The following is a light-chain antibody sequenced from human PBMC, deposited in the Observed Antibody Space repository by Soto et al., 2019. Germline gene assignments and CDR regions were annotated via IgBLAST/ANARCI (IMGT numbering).Light chain of an antibody. CDR2: GNS. CDR1: SSNIWAGYD. V-gene: IGLV1-40*01. Sequence: QSVLTQPPSVSGAPGQRVTISCTGSSSNIWAGYDAHWYQHLPGTAPKLLIYGNSNRPSGVPDRFSGSKSGTSASLAITGLQAADEADYYCQSYDSSLSGSVFGTGTKVTVL. J-gene: IGLJ1*01. CDR3: QSYDSSLSGSV.